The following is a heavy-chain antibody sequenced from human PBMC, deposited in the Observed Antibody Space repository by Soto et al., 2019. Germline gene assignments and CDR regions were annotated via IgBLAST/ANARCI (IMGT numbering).Heavy chain of an antibody. CDR2: NYYSGST. CDR3: ARESSLLLPDSGNHIDP. CDR1: GGSVYGGDYY. Sequence: SESLSLTCTASGGSVYGGDYYWNWMRQSPGQELEEIVYNYYSGSTNYHYSLKSRLPITIDTSRNQFSLNLTSVTAADTDVYYCARESSLLLPDSGNHIDPWGQGILVTVSS. D-gene: IGHD3-10*01. J-gene: IGHJ5*01. V-gene: IGHV4-61*08.